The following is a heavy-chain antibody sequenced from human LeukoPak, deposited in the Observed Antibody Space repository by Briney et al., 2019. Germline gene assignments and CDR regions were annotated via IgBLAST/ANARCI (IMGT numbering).Heavy chain of an antibody. Sequence: GGSLRLSCAASGFTFSSYAMHWVHQAPGKGLEYVSAISSNGGSTYYANSVKGRFTISSDNSKNTLYLQMGSLRAEDMAVYYCARGGGYSSSGYYYYGMDVWGQGTTVTVSS. J-gene: IGHJ6*02. D-gene: IGHD6-6*01. V-gene: IGHV3-64*01. CDR3: ARGGGYSSSGYYYYGMDV. CDR2: ISSNGGST. CDR1: GFTFSSYA.